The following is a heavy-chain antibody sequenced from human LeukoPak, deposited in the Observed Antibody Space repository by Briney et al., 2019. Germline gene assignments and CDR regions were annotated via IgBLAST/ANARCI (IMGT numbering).Heavy chain of an antibody. D-gene: IGHD2-15*01. V-gene: IGHV1-2*02. J-gene: IGHJ5*02. CDR3: AGGPLAATNITPRNWFDP. CDR2: INPNSGGT. CDR1: GYSFTAFY. Sequence: ASVKVSCKASGYSFTAFYMHWVRQAPGQGPEWMGWINPNSGGTKYAQKFQGRVAMTRDTSISTAYMELSRLRSDDTAVYYCAGGPLAATNITPRNWFDPWGQGTLVTVSS.